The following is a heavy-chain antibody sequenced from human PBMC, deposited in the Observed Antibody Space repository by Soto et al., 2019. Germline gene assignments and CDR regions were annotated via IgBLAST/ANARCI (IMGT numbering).Heavy chain of an antibody. J-gene: IGHJ4*02. D-gene: IGHD1-20*01. CDR1: GGTFSNYY. CDR3: ARGYSTGYFDY. CDR2: IIPMFDTP. V-gene: IGHV1-69*01. Sequence: QVQLVQSGAEVKKPGSSMKVSCKTSGGTFSNYYISWVRQAPGQGLEWMGDIIPMFDTPKYAQKFQGRVTNTADESTSAAYMELSSLRAEYTAVHYCARGYSTGYFDYWGQGTLLTVSS.